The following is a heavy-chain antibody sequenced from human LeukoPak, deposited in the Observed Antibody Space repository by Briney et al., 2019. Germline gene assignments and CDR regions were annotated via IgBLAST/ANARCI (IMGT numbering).Heavy chain of an antibody. J-gene: IGHJ3*02. CDR2: IYYSGST. Sequence: SETLSLTCTVSGGSISSYYWSWIRQPPGKGLEWIGYIYYSGSTNYNPSLKSRVTISVDTSKNQFSLKLSSVTAADTAVYYCANNFATSAGSAYDIWGQGTMVTVSS. V-gene: IGHV4-59*01. CDR3: ANNFATSAGSAYDI. D-gene: IGHD1-1*01. CDR1: GGSISSYY.